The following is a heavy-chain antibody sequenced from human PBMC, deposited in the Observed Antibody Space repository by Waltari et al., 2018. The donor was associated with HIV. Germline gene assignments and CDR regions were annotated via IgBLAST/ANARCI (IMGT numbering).Heavy chain of an antibody. CDR3: VRDKAPYSTSSAVDY. V-gene: IGHV3-33*01. CDR2: IWYDGGDK. CDR1: GFTFSSFG. D-gene: IGHD6-6*01. J-gene: IGHJ4*02. Sequence: VQLVESGGGVVQPGGSLRLSCAASGFTFSSFGIHWVRQAPGSGLRWVAGIWYDGGDKFYAESVKGRFSISRDNSRNTVFLQMNRLRVEDTALYYCVRDKAPYSTSSAVDYWGQGTLVTVSS.